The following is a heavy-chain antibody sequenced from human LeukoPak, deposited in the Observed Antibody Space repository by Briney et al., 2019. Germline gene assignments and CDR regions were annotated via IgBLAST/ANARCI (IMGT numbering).Heavy chain of an antibody. CDR3: ARLSARSGYPVDY. J-gene: IGHJ4*02. V-gene: IGHV4-59*08. D-gene: IGHD3-22*01. CDR2: IYYSGST. CDR1: GGSISSYY. Sequence: SETLSLTCTVSGGSISSYYWSWIRQPPGKGLEWIGYIYYSGSTNYNPSLKSRVTISVDTSKNQFSLKLSSVTAADTDVYYCARLSARSGYPVDYWGQGTLVTVSS.